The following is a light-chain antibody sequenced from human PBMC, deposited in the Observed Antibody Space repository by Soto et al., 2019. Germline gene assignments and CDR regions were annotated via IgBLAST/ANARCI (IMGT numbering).Light chain of an antibody. CDR3: QQYKNLPFT. CDR1: QSVSSN. CDR2: GAS. Sequence: EIVMTQSPATLSVSPGERATLSCRASQSVSSNLAWYQQKPGQAPTLLIYGASARATGIPARFSGSGSGTEFTLTISRLQSEDFAVYYCQQYKNLPFTFGQGDQAGD. J-gene: IGKJ2*01. V-gene: IGKV3-15*01.